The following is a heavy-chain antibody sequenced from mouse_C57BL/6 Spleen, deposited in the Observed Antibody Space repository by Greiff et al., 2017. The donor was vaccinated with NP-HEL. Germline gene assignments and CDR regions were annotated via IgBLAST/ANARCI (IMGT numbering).Heavy chain of an antibody. Sequence: QVQLQQPGAELVRPGTSVKLSCKASGYTFTSYWMHWVKQRPGQGLEWIGVIDPSDSYTKYNQKFKGKATLTVDTSSSKAYMQLSSLTSEDSAVYYCARKGNGNPPFDYWGQGTTLTVSS. D-gene: IGHD2-1*01. V-gene: IGHV1-59*01. J-gene: IGHJ2*01. CDR2: IDPSDSYT. CDR1: GYTFTSYW. CDR3: ARKGNGNPPFDY.